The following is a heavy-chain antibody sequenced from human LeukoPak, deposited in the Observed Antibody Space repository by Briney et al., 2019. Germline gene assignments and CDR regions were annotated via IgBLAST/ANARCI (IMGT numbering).Heavy chain of an antibody. CDR3: AAWQNRLFDY. V-gene: IGHV3-30*03. Sequence: GGSLRLSCAASGFTFSSYGMHWVRQAPGKGLEWVAVISYDGSNKYYADSVKGRFTISRDNSKNTLYLQMNSLRAEDTAVYYCAAWQNRLFDYWGQGTLVTVSS. J-gene: IGHJ4*02. CDR2: ISYDGSNK. CDR1: GFTFSSYG. D-gene: IGHD2/OR15-2a*01.